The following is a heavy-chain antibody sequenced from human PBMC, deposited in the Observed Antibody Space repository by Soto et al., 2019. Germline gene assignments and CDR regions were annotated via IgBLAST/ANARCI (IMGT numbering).Heavy chain of an antibody. CDR2: IYHSGST. V-gene: IGHV4-4*02. Sequence: QVQLQESGPGLVKPSGTLSLTCAVSSGSISSSNWWSWVRQPPGKGLEWIGEIYHSGSTHYNPSLKSRVTISVNTSKNQFSLKLSSVTAADTAVYYCARGPHNSGWQPVGFDPWGQGTLVTVSS. J-gene: IGHJ5*02. CDR1: SGSISSSNW. CDR3: ARGPHNSGWQPVGFDP. D-gene: IGHD6-19*01.